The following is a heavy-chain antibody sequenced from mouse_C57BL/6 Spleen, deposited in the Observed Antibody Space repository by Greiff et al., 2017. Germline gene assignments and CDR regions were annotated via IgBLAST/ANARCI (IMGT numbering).Heavy chain of an antibody. CDR3: ARSIGTEVVAY. Sequence: QVQLQQPGAELVKPGASVKMSCKASGYTFTSYWLTWVKQRPGQGLEWIGDIYPGSGSTNYNEKFKSKATLTVDTSSSTAYMQLSSLTSEDSAVYYCARSIGTEVVAYWGQGTLLTVSA. CDR2: IYPGSGST. V-gene: IGHV1-55*01. CDR1: GYTFTSYW. D-gene: IGHD4-1*01. J-gene: IGHJ3*01.